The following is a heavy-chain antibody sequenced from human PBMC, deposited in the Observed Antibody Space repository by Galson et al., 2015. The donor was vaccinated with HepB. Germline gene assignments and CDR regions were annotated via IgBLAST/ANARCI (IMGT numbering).Heavy chain of an antibody. CDR3: ARERRSSGWYGGGPADC. CDR1: GFTFSDYY. V-gene: IGHV3-11*05. Sequence: SLRLYCAASGFTFSDYYMSWIRQAPGKGLEWVSYISSSSSYTNYADSVKGRFTISRDNAKNSLYLQMNSLRAEDTAVYYCARERRSSGWYGGGPADCWGQGTLVTVSS. D-gene: IGHD6-19*01. J-gene: IGHJ4*02. CDR2: ISSSSSYT.